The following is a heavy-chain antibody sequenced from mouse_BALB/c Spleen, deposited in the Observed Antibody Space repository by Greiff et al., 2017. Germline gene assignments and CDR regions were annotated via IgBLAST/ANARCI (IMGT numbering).Heavy chain of an antibody. CDR1: GYAFSSYW. J-gene: IGHJ3*01. CDR3: ARRTGTGCAD. CDR2: IYPGDGDT. V-gene: IGHV1-80*01. Sequence: VQLHQSGAELVRPGSSVKISCKASGYAFSSYWMNWVKQRPGQGLEWIGQIYPGDGDTNYNGKFKGKATLTADKSTSTAYMQLSSLTSEDSAVYFCARRTGTGCADWGQGTLVTVSA. D-gene: IGHD4-1*01.